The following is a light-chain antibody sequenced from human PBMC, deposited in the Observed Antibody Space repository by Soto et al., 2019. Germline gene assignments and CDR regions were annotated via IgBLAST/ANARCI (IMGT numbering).Light chain of an antibody. Sequence: EIVLTQSPGTLSLSPGERATLSCRASQSVSNNYLAWYQQKPGQGPRLLTYGAANRATGIPDRFSGSGSGTDFTLTISRLEPEDFAVYYCQQYTISPPITFGQGTRLE. CDR1: QSVSNNY. V-gene: IGKV3-20*01. CDR2: GAA. J-gene: IGKJ5*01. CDR3: QQYTISPPIT.